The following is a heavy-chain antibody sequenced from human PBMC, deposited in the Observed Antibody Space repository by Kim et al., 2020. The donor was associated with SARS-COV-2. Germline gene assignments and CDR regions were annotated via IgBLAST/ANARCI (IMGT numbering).Heavy chain of an antibody. CDR2: IWYDGSNK. J-gene: IGHJ6*02. Sequence: GGSLRLSCAASGFTFSSYGMHWVRQAPGKGLEWVAVIWYDGSNKYYADSVKGRFTISRDNSKNTLYLQMNSLRAEDTAVYYCARERDILTGYQPMDVWGQGTTVTVSS. D-gene: IGHD3-9*01. CDR3: ARERDILTGYQPMDV. CDR1: GFTFSSYG. V-gene: IGHV3-33*01.